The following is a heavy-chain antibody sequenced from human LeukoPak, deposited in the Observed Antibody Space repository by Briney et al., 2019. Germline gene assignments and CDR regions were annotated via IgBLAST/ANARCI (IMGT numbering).Heavy chain of an antibody. Sequence: PGGSLRLSCAASGFTFSHHAMTWVRQAPGKGPEWVSGISGSGDTTYYADSEKGRFTISRGNSRNTVYLQMNSLRAEDTAVYFCARESFRALAGYLDYWGQGSLVTVSS. V-gene: IGHV3-23*01. D-gene: IGHD6-19*01. CDR3: ARESFRALAGYLDY. CDR1: GFTFSHHA. J-gene: IGHJ4*02. CDR2: ISGSGDTT.